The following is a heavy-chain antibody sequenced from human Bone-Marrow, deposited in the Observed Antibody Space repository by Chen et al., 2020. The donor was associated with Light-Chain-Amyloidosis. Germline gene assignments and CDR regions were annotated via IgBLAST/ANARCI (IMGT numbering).Heavy chain of an antibody. J-gene: IGHJ3*02. D-gene: IGHD6-25*01. V-gene: IGHV3-43*02. Sequence: EVQLVESGGGVVQPGGSLRLPCAASGFTFDDYAMHWVRQAPGKGLEWVSLISGDGGSTYYAGSVKGRFTISRDNSKNSLYLQMNSLRTEDTALYYCAKDGVSVLSGADAFDIWGQGTMVTVSS. CDR1: GFTFDDYA. CDR2: ISGDGGST. CDR3: AKDGVSVLSGADAFDI.